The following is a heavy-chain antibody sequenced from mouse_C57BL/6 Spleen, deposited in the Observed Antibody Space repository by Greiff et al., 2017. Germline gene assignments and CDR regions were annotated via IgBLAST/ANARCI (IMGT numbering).Heavy chain of an antibody. CDR3: ARGHYSNYWFAY. D-gene: IGHD2-5*01. V-gene: IGHV3-1*01. Sequence: EVKVEESGPGMVKPSQSLSLTCTVTGYSITSGYDWHWIRHFPGNKLEWMGYISYSGSTNYNPSLKSRISITHDTSKNHFFLKLNSVTTEDTATYYCARGHYSNYWFAYWGQGTLVTVSA. J-gene: IGHJ3*01. CDR1: GYSITSGYD. CDR2: ISYSGST.